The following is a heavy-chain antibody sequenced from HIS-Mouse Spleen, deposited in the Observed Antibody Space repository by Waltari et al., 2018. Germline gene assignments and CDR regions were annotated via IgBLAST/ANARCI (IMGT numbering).Heavy chain of an antibody. CDR2: IDWDDDK. CDR3: ARIAEGYTSGWYAFDY. CDR1: GFSLSTSAMC. D-gene: IGHD6-19*01. J-gene: IGHJ4*02. Sequence: QVTLRESGPALVKPTQTLTLTCTFSGFSLSTSAMCVSWIRQPPGKALEWLARIDWDDDKYYSTSLKTRLTISKDTSKNQVDLTMTNMDPVDTATYYCARIAEGYTSGWYAFDYWGQGTLVTVSS. V-gene: IGHV2-70*15.